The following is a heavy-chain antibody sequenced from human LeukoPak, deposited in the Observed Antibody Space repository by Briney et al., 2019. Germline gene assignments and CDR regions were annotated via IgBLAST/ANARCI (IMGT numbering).Heavy chain of an antibody. CDR1: GYTFTGLGLY. D-gene: IGHD1-1*01. V-gene: IGHV1-2*02. CDR3: ATDPTTAGTTRFGY. CDR2: INPRSGGT. J-gene: IGHJ4*02. Sequence: ASVKVSCKTSGYTFTGLGLYIHWVRQAPGQGLEWMGWINPRSGGTNYAQKFQGRVTMTRDTSISTAYMELSRLTSDDTAVYYCATDPTTAGTTRFGYWGQGTLVTVSS.